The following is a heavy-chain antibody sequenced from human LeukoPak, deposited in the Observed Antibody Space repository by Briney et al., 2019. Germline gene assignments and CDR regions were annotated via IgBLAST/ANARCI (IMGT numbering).Heavy chain of an antibody. CDR2: INHSGST. V-gene: IGHV4-34*01. Sequence: SETLSLTCAVYGGSFSGYYWSWIRQPPGKGLEWIGEINHSGSTNYNPSLKSRVTISVDTSKNQFSLKLSSVTAADTAVYYCARGYSSSWEHYYYYYMDVWGKGTTVTVSS. J-gene: IGHJ6*03. D-gene: IGHD6-13*01. CDR1: GGSFSGYY. CDR3: ARGYSSSWEHYYYYYMDV.